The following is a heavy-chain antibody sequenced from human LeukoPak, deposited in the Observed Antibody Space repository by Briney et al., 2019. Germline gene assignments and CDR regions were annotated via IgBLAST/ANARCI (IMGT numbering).Heavy chain of an antibody. V-gene: IGHV4-34*01. CDR3: ATREVVAAYDY. Sequence: SETLSLTCAVYGASFSSNHWGWIRQPPGMGLEWIGEINPSGSTNYNPSLKSRVTISVDTSRNQFSLKLGSVTAADMAVYYCATREVVAAYDYWGQGTLVTVSS. J-gene: IGHJ4*02. CDR2: INPSGST. D-gene: IGHD2-15*01. CDR1: GASFSSNH.